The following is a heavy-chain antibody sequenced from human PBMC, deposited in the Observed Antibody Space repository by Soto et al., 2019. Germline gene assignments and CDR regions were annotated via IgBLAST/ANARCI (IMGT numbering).Heavy chain of an antibody. CDR2: IIPILGIA. D-gene: IGHD4-17*01. V-gene: IGHV1-69*02. Sequence: QVQLVQSGAEVKKPGSSVKVSCKASGGTFSSYTISWVRQAPGQGLEWMGRIIPILGIANYAQKFQGRVTITADKPTSTAYMELSSLRSEDTAVYYCARPYGDGRLDYWGQGTLVTVSS. CDR3: ARPYGDGRLDY. J-gene: IGHJ4*02. CDR1: GGTFSSYT.